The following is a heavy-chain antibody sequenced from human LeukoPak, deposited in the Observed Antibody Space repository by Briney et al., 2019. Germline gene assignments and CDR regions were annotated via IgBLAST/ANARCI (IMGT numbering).Heavy chain of an antibody. CDR1: GFTFSRSA. D-gene: IGHD3-3*02. J-gene: IGHJ4*02. CDR3: AKDRVPTNIFKFDF. Sequence: GGSLRLSCAASGFTFSRSAMTWVRQGPGTGLEFVASIIYSGGATYYADSVKGRFAISRDNSQNTLYLQMNSLRVEDTARYYCAKDRVPTNIFKFDFWGQGILVTVSS. CDR2: IIYSGGAT. V-gene: IGHV3-23*01.